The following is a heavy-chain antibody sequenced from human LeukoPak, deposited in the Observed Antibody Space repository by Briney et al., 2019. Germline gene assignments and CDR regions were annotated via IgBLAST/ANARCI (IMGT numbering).Heavy chain of an antibody. J-gene: IGHJ4*02. CDR3: AKDLGVAAAGTFDY. D-gene: IGHD6-13*01. V-gene: IGHV3-23*01. CDR2: ISGSGGNT. Sequence: PGGSLRLSCAASGFTFSSYAMSWVRQAPGKGLEWVSAISGSGGNTYYADSVKGRFTISRDNSKNTLHLQMNSLRAEDTAVYYCAKDLGVAAAGTFDYWGQGTLVTVSS. CDR1: GFTFSSYA.